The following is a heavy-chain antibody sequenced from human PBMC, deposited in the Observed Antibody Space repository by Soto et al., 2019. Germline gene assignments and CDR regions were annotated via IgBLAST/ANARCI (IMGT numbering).Heavy chain of an antibody. V-gene: IGHV4-31*03. Sequence: SETLSLTCTVSGGSISSVCYYWSWIRQHPGKGLEWIGYIYYSGSTYYNPSLKSRVTISVDTSKNQFSLKLSSVTAADTAVYYCARGVYDYYDSSGYRVFDAFDIWGQGTMVTVSS. J-gene: IGHJ3*02. CDR3: ARGVYDYYDSSGYRVFDAFDI. CDR2: IYYSGST. CDR1: GGSISSVCYY. D-gene: IGHD3-22*01.